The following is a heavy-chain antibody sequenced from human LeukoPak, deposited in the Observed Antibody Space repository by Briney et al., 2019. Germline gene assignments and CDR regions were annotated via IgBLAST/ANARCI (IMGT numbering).Heavy chain of an antibody. J-gene: IGHJ4*02. V-gene: IGHV3-23*01. Sequence: GGSLRLSCAASGFTFSSYAMSWVRQAPGKGLEWVSAISGSGGSTYYADSVKGRFTIARDNSKNTLYLQMNSLRAEDTAVYYCANFGSGWYSFDYWGQGTLVTVSS. CDR2: ISGSGGST. D-gene: IGHD6-19*01. CDR3: ANFGSGWYSFDY. CDR1: GFTFSSYA.